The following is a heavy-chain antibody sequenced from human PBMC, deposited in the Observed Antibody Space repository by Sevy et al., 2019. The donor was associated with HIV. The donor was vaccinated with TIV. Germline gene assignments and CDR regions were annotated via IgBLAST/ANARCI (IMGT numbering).Heavy chain of an antibody. D-gene: IGHD2-8*01. V-gene: IGHV3-23*01. J-gene: IGHJ3*01. Sequence: GGSLRLSCAASGFTFNTHAMTWVRQAPGKALEWVSTITGPAYGTHYADSVKGRFTISRDNSKNVLYLQMNSLRADDTAVYYCAKALNPALESMLQVNLPTLKGFDVWGQGTMVTVSS. CDR1: GFTFNTHA. CDR2: ITGPAYGT. CDR3: AKALNPALESMLQVNLPTLKGFDV.